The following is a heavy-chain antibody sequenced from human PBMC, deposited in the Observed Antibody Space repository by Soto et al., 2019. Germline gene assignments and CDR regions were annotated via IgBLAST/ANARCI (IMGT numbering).Heavy chain of an antibody. CDR2: ISAYNGNT. J-gene: IGHJ5*02. V-gene: IGHV1-18*01. D-gene: IGHD3-9*01. CDR1: GYTFTSYG. Sequence: ASVKVSCKASGYTFTSYGISWVRQAPGQGLEWMGWISAYNGNTNYAQKLQGRVTMTTDTSTSTAYMELRSLRSDDTAVYYCAVAPIYYDILTRNRFDPRARGTLVTVSS. CDR3: AVAPIYYDILTRNRFDP.